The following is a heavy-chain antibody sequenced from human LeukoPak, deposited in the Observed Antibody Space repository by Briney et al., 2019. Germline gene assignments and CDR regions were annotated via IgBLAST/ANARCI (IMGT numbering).Heavy chain of an antibody. CDR3: ARDWSYDFWSGYVDEWWFDP. J-gene: IGHJ5*02. Sequence: VASVKVSCKASGGTFSSYTISWVRQAPGQGLEWMGRIIPILGIANYAQKFQGRDTITADKSTSTAYMELSSLRSEDTAVYYCARDWSYDFWSGYVDEWWFDPWGQGTLVTVSS. CDR2: IIPILGIA. V-gene: IGHV1-69*04. CDR1: GGTFSSYT. D-gene: IGHD3-3*01.